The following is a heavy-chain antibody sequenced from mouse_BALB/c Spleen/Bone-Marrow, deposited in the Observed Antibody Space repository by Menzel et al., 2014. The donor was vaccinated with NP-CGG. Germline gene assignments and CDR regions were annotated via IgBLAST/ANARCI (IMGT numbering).Heavy chain of an antibody. V-gene: IGHV14-3*02. J-gene: IGHJ2*01. CDR2: IDPANGNT. CDR1: GFNIKDTY. Sequence: VQLQQSGAGLVKLGASVKLSCTASGFNIKDTYMHWVKQRPEQGLEWIGRIDPANGNTKYDPKFQGKATITADTSSNTAYLQLSSLTSEDTAVYYCARGYYDYDLDYWGQGTTLTVSS. CDR3: ARGYYDYDLDY. D-gene: IGHD2-4*01.